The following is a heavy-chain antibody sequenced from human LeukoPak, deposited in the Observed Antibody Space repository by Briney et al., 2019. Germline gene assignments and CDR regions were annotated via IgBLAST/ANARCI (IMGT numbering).Heavy chain of an antibody. Sequence: PGGSLRLSCAAAGFNFGSFGLHWVRQAPGKGLEWVSTLSDDGVHTYYSDSVKGRFSISRDNSNNTMSLHTASLRPEDTAMYYCARDRTMVRGALIPYFFDYWGQGILVTVSS. CDR1: GFNFGSFG. J-gene: IGHJ4*02. CDR2: LSDDGVHT. V-gene: IGHV3-30*03. CDR3: ARDRTMVRGALIPYFFDY. D-gene: IGHD3-10*01.